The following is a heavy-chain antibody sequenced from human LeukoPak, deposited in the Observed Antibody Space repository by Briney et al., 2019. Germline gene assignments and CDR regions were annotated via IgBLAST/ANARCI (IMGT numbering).Heavy chain of an antibody. Sequence: SETLSLTCAVYGGSFSGHYWSWIRQPPGKGLEWIGEINHSGSTNYNPSLKSRVTISVDTSKNQFSLKLSSVTAADTAVYYCARGRYYDSSGYTFDYWGQGTLVTVSS. CDR2: INHSGST. D-gene: IGHD3-22*01. CDR1: GGSFSGHY. CDR3: ARGRYYDSSGYTFDY. V-gene: IGHV4-34*01. J-gene: IGHJ4*02.